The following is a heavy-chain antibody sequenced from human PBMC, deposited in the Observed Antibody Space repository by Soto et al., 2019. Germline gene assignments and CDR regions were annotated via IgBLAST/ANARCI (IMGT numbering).Heavy chain of an antibody. CDR3: ARLGHVYYYDSSGYRESFQH. CDR2: IYYSGST. CDR1: GGSISSYY. D-gene: IGHD3-22*01. V-gene: IGHV4-59*01. J-gene: IGHJ1*01. Sequence: QVQLQESGPGLVKPSETLSLTCTVSGGSISSYYWSWIRQPPGKGLEWIGYIYYSGSTTYNPSLRSRVTISVDTSKNQFSLKLSSVTAADTAVYYCARLGHVYYYDSSGYRESFQHWGQGTLVTVSS.